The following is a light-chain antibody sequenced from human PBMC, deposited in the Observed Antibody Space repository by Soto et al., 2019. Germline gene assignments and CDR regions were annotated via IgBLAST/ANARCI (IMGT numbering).Light chain of an antibody. V-gene: IGKV3-15*01. Sequence: EIVMTQSPATLSVSPGERATLSCRASQSVSSNLAWYQQKPGQAPRLLIYGASTRATGIPARFSGSGSGTEFTLTISSLQSEDSAVYYCQQYNNWSRRTFGQGTKLEIK. J-gene: IGKJ2*01. CDR2: GAS. CDR3: QQYNNWSRRT. CDR1: QSVSSN.